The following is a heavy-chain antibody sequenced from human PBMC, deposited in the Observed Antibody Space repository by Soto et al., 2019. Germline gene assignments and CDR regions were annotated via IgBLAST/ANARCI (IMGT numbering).Heavy chain of an antibody. J-gene: IGHJ6*02. CDR1: GDSISSGYY. CDR2: INHSGST. D-gene: IGHD3-3*01. V-gene: IGHV4-34*01. CDR3: ARARYDFWREYYYYSGMDV. Sequence: SETLSLTCAVSGDSISSGYYWSWIRQPPGKGLEWIGEINHSGSTNYNPSLKIRVTISVDTSKNQFSLRLSAVAAADTAVYYCARARYDFWREYYYYSGMDVWGQGTTVTVSS.